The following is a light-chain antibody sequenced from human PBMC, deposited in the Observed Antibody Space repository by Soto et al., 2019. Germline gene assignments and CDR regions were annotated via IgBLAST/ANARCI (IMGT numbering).Light chain of an antibody. V-gene: IGKV1-5*03. J-gene: IGKJ1*01. CDR2: KAS. CDR1: QSISSW. CDR3: KQYNSYWK. Sequence: DIQMTQSPSTLSASVVYIVTITFRASQSISSWLAWYQQKPGKAPKLLIYKASSLESGVPSRFSGSGSGTEFTLTISSLQPDDFATYYCKQYNSYWKFGQGTKVDIK.